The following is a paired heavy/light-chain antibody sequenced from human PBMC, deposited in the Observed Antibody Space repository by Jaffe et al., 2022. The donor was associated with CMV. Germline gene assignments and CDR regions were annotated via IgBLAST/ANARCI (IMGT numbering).Heavy chain of an antibody. CDR3: ARSGANSWHLDY. D-gene: IGHD6-13*01. CDR1: GYTFISYW. CDR2: IDPNESYT. V-gene: IGHV5-10-1*03. Sequence: EVQLVQSGAEVKKSGESLRISCKASGYTFISYWISWVRQMPGKGLEWLGKIDPNESYTDYSPSAQGHVTISADKSIATVYLQWSSLKASDTAIYYCARSGANSWHLDYWGQGSLVTVSS. J-gene: IGHJ4*02.
Light chain of an antibody. V-gene: IGKV3-20*01. CDR1: QSVSSSY. J-gene: IGKJ1*01. CDR3: QQYANFPWT. CDR2: GAS. Sequence: EIVLTQSPGTLSLSPGERASLSCWTSQSVSSSYFAWYQQKPGQAPRLLIYGASRRATGIPDRFGGSGSGTDFTLIINRLEPEDFAVYFCQQYANFPWTFGQGTKVEI.